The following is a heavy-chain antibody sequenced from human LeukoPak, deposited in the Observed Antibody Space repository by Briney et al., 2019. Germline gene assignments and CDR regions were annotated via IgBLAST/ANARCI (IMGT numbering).Heavy chain of an antibody. V-gene: IGHV3-11*04. CDR1: GFTFSDYY. J-gene: IGHJ4*02. D-gene: IGHD2-2*01. Sequence: GGSLRLSCAASGFTFSDYYMSWIRQAPGKGLEWVSYISSSGSTIYYADSVKGRFTISRDNAKNSLYLQMNSLRAEDTAVYYCARDRRAYCSSTSCYPFDYWGQGTLVTVSS. CDR2: ISSSGSTI. CDR3: ARDRRAYCSSTSCYPFDY.